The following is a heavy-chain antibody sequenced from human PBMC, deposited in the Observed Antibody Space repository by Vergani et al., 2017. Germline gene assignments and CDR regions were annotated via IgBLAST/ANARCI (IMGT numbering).Heavy chain of an antibody. CDR3: ARGYYDSSGYYSSFDY. Sequence: QVQLQESGPGLVKPSETLSLTCTVSGGSISSYYWSWIRQPPGKGLEWIGYIYYSGSTNYNPSLKSRVTISVDTSKNQFSLKLSSVTAADTAVYYCARGYYDSSGYYSSFDYGGQGTLVTVSS. D-gene: IGHD3-22*01. CDR1: GGSISSYY. CDR2: IYYSGST. J-gene: IGHJ4*02. V-gene: IGHV4-59*01.